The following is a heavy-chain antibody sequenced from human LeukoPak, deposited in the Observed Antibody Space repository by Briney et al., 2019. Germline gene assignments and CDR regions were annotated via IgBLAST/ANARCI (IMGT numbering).Heavy chain of an antibody. CDR2: ISSSSSYI. V-gene: IGHV3-21*01. Sequence: GGSLRPSCAASGFTFSTYSMNWVRQAPGKGLEWVSSISSSSSYIYYADSVKGRFTISRDNAKNSLYLQMNSLRAEDTAVYYCARFALKTPPTDWGQGTLVTVSS. J-gene: IGHJ4*02. CDR1: GFTFSTYS. CDR3: ARFALKTPPTD.